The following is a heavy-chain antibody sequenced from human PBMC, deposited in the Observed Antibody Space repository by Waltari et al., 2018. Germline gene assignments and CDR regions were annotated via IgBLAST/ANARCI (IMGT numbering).Heavy chain of an antibody. D-gene: IGHD2-15*01. CDR3: ARDRGRGLYLDS. CDR2: SHRSGKT. Sequence: QVQLQESGPRLVKPSGTLSLTCTVSGDSMNSNNWWSWVRQSPATGLEWIGQSHRSGKTNYNPSLASRVSISIDTANNQLSLLVTSTTAADTAVYYCARDRGRGLYLDSWGQGTLVTVSP. J-gene: IGHJ4*02. V-gene: IGHV4-4*02. CDR1: GDSMNSNNW.